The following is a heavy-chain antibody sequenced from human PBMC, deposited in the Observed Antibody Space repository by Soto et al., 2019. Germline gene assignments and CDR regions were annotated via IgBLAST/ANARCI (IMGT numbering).Heavy chain of an antibody. CDR2: IYYSGST. J-gene: IGHJ4*02. CDR3: ARTPAVAGTDSGTSYFDY. Sequence: SETLSLTCAVSGYSISSSNWWGWIRQPPGKGLEWIGYIYYSGSTYYNPSLKSRVTMSVDTSKNQFSLKLSSVTAVDTAVYYCARTPAVAGTDSGTSYFDYWGQGNLVTVSS. CDR1: GYSISSSNW. D-gene: IGHD6-19*01. V-gene: IGHV4-28*01.